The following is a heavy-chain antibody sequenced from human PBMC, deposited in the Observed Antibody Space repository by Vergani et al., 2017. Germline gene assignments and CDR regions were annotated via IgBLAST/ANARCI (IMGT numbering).Heavy chain of an antibody. CDR2: ISSDGGST. Sequence: EVQLLEPGGGLVQPGGSLRLSCAASGFTFSTYAMTWVRQAPGKGLEGVSTISSDGGSTYYADSVKGRFTISRDNAKTTLYLQMNSLRDEDRGVYYCARISGGSAPYLHYWGQGTLVTVAS. CDR3: ARISGGSAPYLHY. J-gene: IGHJ1*01. CDR1: GFTFSTYA. D-gene: IGHD2-15*01. V-gene: IGHV3-23*01.